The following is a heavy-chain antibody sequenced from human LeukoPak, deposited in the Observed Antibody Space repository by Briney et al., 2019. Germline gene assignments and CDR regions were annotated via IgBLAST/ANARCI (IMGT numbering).Heavy chain of an antibody. CDR3: ARWGMTTVVRGFDP. V-gene: IGHV4-39*07. CDR2: IYYSGST. J-gene: IGHJ5*02. Sequence: SETLSLTCTVSGGPISSSSYYWGWIRQPPGKGLEWIGSIYYSGSTYYNPSLKSRVTISVDTSKNQFSLKLSSVTAADTAVYYCARWGMTTVVRGFDPWGQGTLVTVSS. CDR1: GGPISSSSYY. D-gene: IGHD4-23*01.